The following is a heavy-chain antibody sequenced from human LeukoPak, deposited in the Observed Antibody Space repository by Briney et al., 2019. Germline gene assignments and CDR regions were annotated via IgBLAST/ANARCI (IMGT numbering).Heavy chain of an antibody. J-gene: IGHJ4*02. CDR1: GGSISSGGYS. D-gene: IGHD6-19*01. CDR2: IYHSGST. CDR3: ARVLQSIAVAGTSYYFDY. Sequence: SETLSLTCAVSGGSISSGGYSWSWIRQPPGKGLEWIGYIYHSGSTYYNPSLKSRVTISVDRSKNQFSLKLSSVTAADTAVYYCARVLQSIAVAGTSYYFDYWGQGTLVTVSS. V-gene: IGHV4-30-2*01.